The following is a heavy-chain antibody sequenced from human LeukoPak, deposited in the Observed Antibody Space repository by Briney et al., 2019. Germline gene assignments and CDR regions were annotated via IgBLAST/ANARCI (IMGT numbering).Heavy chain of an antibody. Sequence: PGGSLRLSCEASGFAFSSYGMHWVRQAPGKGLEWVAFIRYDGSNKYYADSVKGRFTISRDNSENTLFLRMKSLRAEDAAVYYCAKDQEWGGSGIYAFDIWGQGTMVTVSS. CDR2: IRYDGSNK. D-gene: IGHD2-21*01. CDR3: AKDQEWGGSGIYAFDI. V-gene: IGHV3-30*02. J-gene: IGHJ3*02. CDR1: GFAFSSYG.